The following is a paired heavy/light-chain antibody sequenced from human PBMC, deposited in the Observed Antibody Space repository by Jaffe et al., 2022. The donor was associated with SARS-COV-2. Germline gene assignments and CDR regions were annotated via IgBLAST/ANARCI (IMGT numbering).Light chain of an antibody. CDR1: SSDIGGSTY. J-gene: IGLJ3*02. CDR3: SSYRSSNTWV. Sequence: QSALTQPASVSGSPGQTITFSCTGTSSDIGGSTYVSWYQQYPGKAPKLMIYNVDYRPSGVSNRFSASKSGNTAYLTISGLQAEDEADYYCSSYRSSNTWVFGGGTKLTVL. CDR2: NVD. V-gene: IGLV2-14*01.
Heavy chain of an antibody. V-gene: IGHV1-46*04. J-gene: IGHJ4*02. Sequence: QVQLVQSGAEVKKPGASVKLSCKASGYTFTDYYVHWVRQAPGQGLEWMGVINPKSGSAVYAQKLQGRVSLTRDTSTTTVYMDVSLLTSDDTAMYFCAKGGGLWFGEPIDYWGQGTLVTVSS. CDR1: GYTFTDYY. CDR3: AKGGGLWFGEPIDY. CDR2: INPKSGSA. D-gene: IGHD3-10*01.